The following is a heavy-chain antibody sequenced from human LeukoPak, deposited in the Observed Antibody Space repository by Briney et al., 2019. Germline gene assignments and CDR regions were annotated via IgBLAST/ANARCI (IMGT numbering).Heavy chain of an antibody. CDR3: ARGSVRFLEWTPFDY. V-gene: IGHV1-18*01. D-gene: IGHD3-3*01. CDR1: GYTFTSYG. Sequence: ASMKVSCKASGYTFTSYGISWVRQAPGQGLEWMGWISAYNGNTNYAQKLQGRVTMTTDTSTSTAYMELRSLRSDDTAVYYCARGSVRFLEWTPFDYWGQGTLVTVSS. J-gene: IGHJ4*02. CDR2: ISAYNGNT.